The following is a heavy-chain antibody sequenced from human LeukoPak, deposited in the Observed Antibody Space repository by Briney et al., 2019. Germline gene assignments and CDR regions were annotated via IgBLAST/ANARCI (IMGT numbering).Heavy chain of an antibody. CDR1: GYTFTSYG. J-gene: IGHJ4*02. D-gene: IGHD3-10*01. Sequence: ASVKVSCKASGYTFTSYGISWVRQAPGQGLEWMGWISAYNGNTNYAQKLQGRVTMTTDTSTSTAYMGLRSLRSDDTAVYYCARANYGSGSYSLGYWGQGTLVTVSS. V-gene: IGHV1-18*01. CDR3: ARANYGSGSYSLGY. CDR2: ISAYNGNT.